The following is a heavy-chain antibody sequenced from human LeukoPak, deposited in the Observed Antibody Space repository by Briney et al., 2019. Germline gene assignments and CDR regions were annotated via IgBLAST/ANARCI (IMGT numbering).Heavy chain of an antibody. CDR3: ARDMAALPSTFDH. V-gene: IGHV4-34*01. D-gene: IGHD6-6*01. CDR2: IKDSGST. CDR1: GGSFSGYY. Sequence: AETLSLTCAVYGGSFSGYYWSWIRQPPGKGLEGIGEIKDSGSTNYNASLKRRVTISVKKSKKQFALKHSSVTAADTAVYYCARDMAALPSTFDHWGQGTPVTVSS. J-gene: IGHJ4*02.